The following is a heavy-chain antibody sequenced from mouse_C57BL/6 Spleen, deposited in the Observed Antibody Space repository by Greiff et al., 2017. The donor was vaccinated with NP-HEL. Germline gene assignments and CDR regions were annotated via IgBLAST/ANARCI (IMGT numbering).Heavy chain of an antibody. Sequence: EVMLVESEGGLVQPGSSMKLSCTASGFTFSDYYMAWVRQVPEKGLEWVANINYDGSSTYYLDSLKSRFIISRDNAKNILYLQMSSLKSEDTATYYCARERNYAMDYWGQGTSVTVSS. V-gene: IGHV5-16*01. CDR2: INYDGSST. CDR1: GFTFSDYY. CDR3: ARERNYAMDY. J-gene: IGHJ4*01.